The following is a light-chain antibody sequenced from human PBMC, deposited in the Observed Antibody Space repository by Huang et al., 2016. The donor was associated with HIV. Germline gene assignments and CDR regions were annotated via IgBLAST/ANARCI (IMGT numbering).Light chain of an antibody. CDR3: QQLSAYPLS. CDR1: HDIYTS. V-gene: IGKV1-9*01. Sequence: QLTQSPSSLSASIGDRVTIACRASHDIYTSLAWYQQTPGRAPKLLIYDASTLQTGVPSRFRGFGSGTAFSLTITSLQPDDFAVYYCQQLSAYPLSFGPGTTVD. J-gene: IGKJ3*01. CDR2: DAS.